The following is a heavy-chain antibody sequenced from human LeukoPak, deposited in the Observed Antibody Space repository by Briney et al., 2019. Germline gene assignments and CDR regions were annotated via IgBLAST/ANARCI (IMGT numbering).Heavy chain of an antibody. D-gene: IGHD6-13*01. J-gene: IGHJ4*02. CDR2: IYTSGST. CDR3: ARELSSWYFDY. Sequence: SETLSLTCTVSGGSISSGSYYWSWIRQPAGKGLEWIGRIYTSGSTNYNPSLKSRVTISVDTSKNQFSLKLSSVTAADTAVYYCARELSSWYFDYWSQGTLVTVSS. CDR1: GGSISSGSYY. V-gene: IGHV4-61*02.